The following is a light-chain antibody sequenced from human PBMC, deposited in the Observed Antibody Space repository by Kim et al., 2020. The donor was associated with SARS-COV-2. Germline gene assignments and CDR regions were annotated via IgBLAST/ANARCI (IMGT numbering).Light chain of an antibody. V-gene: IGKV1-5*01. J-gene: IGKJ2*01. CDR2: DAT. Sequence: ASVGDRVTITCRSSQSIGRSLAWYQQKPGHAPKLLIYDATNLEIGVPSRFSGIGSGTEFTLTISSLQPDDFATYYCQQYGSTFLYTFGQGTKLEI. CDR3: QQYGSTFLYT. CDR1: QSIGRS.